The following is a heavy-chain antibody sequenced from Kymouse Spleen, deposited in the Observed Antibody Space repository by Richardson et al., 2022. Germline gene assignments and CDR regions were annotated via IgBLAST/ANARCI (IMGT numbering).Heavy chain of an antibody. Sequence: QVQLVESGGGVVQPGRSLRLSCAASGFTFSSYGMHWVRQAPGKGLEWVAVIWYDGSNKYYADSVKGRFTISRDNSKNTLYLQMNSLRAEDTAVYYCAREGRIVGATKEFDYWGQGTLVTVSS. CDR2: IWYDGSNK. CDR1: GFTFSSYG. D-gene: IGHD1-26*01. J-gene: IGHJ4*02. CDR3: AREGRIVGATKEFDY. V-gene: IGHV3-33*01.